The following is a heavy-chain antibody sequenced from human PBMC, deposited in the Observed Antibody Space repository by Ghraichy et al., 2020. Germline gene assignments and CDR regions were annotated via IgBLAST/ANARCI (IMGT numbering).Heavy chain of an antibody. CDR1: GGSISSYY. J-gene: IGHJ4*02. CDR2: IYYSGSTDY. Sequence: SETLSLTCTVSGGSISSYYWSWIRQPPGKGLEYIGYIYYSGSTDYNYNPSLKSRVTISVDTSKSHFSLKLSSVPAAETAFYYCARGYCSSSTCYVVPFDYWGQGTLVTVSS. D-gene: IGHD2-2*01. V-gene: IGHV4-59*01. CDR3: ARGYCSSSTCYVVPFDY.